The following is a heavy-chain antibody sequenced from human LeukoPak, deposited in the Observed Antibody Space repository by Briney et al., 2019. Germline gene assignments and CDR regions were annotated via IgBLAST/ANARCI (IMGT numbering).Heavy chain of an antibody. Sequence: KPSETLFLTCTVSGGSISSSSYYWGWIRQPPGKGLEWIGSIYYSGSTYYNPSLKSRVTISVDTSKNQFSLKLSSVTAADTAVYYCARDSAMTNSIQHWGQGTLVTVSS. J-gene: IGHJ1*01. CDR1: GGSISSSSYY. CDR3: ARDSAMTNSIQH. D-gene: IGHD2-2*01. CDR2: IYYSGST. V-gene: IGHV4-39*07.